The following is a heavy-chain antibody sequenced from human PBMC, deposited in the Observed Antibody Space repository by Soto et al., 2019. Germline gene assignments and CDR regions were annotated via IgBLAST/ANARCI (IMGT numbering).Heavy chain of an antibody. CDR3: AREYPVHSAYFDY. V-gene: IGHV4-59*01. D-gene: IGHD1-26*01. J-gene: IGHJ4*02. CDR1: GASISRYY. CDR2: MYYSGNA. Sequence: QVQLQESGPGLVKPSETLSLTCTVSGASISRYYWSWIRQSPGKGLEWIGYMYYSGNANYNPSLRSRITLSVDTSNNQFSLNLNSVTAGDTAVYYCAREYPVHSAYFDYWGQGILVTVS.